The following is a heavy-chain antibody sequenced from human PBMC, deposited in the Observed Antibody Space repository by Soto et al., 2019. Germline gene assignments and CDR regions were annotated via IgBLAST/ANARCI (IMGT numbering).Heavy chain of an antibody. J-gene: IGHJ6*02. D-gene: IGHD5-12*01. CDR1: GGTFSSYA. V-gene: IGHV1-69*05. Sequence: QVQLVQSGAEVKKPGSSVKVSCKASGGTFSSYAISWVRQAPGQGLEWMGGIIPIFGTANYAQKFQGRVTITPDESTSTAYMELSSLRSEDTAVYYCAREGGYDDSRYYYGMDVWGQGTTVTVSS. CDR3: AREGGYDDSRYYYGMDV. CDR2: IIPIFGTA.